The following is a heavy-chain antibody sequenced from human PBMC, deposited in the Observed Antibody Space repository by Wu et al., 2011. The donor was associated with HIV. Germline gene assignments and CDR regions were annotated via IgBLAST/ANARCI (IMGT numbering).Heavy chain of an antibody. CDR1: GYTFSGYY. J-gene: IGHJ4*02. CDR3: ARGEYCTGGSCLDGYYDSSGYYY. CDR2: IDPNSGGT. V-gene: IGHV1-2*02. Sequence: QVQLVQSGAEVKKPGASVKVSCKASGYTFSGYYLHWVRQAPGQGLEWMGWIDPNSGGTNFVQKFQGRVALTRDTSISTAYMELSRLRSDDTAVYYCARGEYCTGGSCLDGYYDSSGYYYWGQGTLVTVSS. D-gene: IGHD3-22*01.